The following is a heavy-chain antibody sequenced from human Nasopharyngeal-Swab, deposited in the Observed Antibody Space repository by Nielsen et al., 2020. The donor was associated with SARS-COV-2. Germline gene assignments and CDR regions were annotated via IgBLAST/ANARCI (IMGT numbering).Heavy chain of an antibody. D-gene: IGHD3-16*01. V-gene: IGHV4-59*12. J-gene: IGHJ6*02. CDR3: ARGLLGEFPGGMDV. CDR1: GGSISSYY. CDR2: IYYSGST. Sequence: GSLRLSCTVSGGSISSYYWSWIRQPPGKGLEWIGYIYYSGSTNYNPSLKSRVTISVDTSKNQFSLQLNSVTPEDTAVYYCARGLLGEFPGGMDVWGQGTTVTVSS.